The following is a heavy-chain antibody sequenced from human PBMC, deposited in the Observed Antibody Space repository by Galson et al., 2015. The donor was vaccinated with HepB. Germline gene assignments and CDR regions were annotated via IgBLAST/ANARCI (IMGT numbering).Heavy chain of an antibody. CDR1: GYTFTSYY. D-gene: IGHD3-10*01. CDR3: ARDRKRLWFGESTNYYYYYGMDV. CDR2: INPSGGST. J-gene: IGHJ6*02. V-gene: IGHV1-46*03. Sequence: SVKVSCKASGYTFTSYYMHWVRQAPGQGLEWMGIINPSGGSTSYAQKFQGRVTMTRDTSTSTVYMELSSLRSEDTAVYYCARDRKRLWFGESTNYYYYYGMDVWGQGTTVTVSS.